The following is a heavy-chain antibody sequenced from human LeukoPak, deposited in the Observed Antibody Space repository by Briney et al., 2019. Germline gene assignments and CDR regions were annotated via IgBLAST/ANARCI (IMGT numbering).Heavy chain of an antibody. CDR2: INHSGST. D-gene: IGHD6-13*01. J-gene: IGHJ5*02. Sequence: PSETLSFTCAVYGGSFSGYYWSWIRQPPGKGLEWIGEINHSGSTNYNPSLKSRVTISVDTSKNQFSLKLSSVTAADTAVYYCARYSPYAVTGYSSSWYSSWFDPWGQGTLVTVSS. CDR3: ARYSPYAVTGYSSSWYSSWFDP. CDR1: GGSFSGYY. V-gene: IGHV4-34*01.